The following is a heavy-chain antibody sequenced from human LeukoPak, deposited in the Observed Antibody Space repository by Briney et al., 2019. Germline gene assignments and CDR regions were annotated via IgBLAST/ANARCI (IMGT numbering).Heavy chain of an antibody. Sequence: SETLSLTCAGDGGSFSGYYWSWIRQPPGKGLEWIGEINHSGRTNYHPSLKSRVTISVDTSKNQFSLKLSSAPAAETAVYYCARVTGYDAWGKGTLVTVSS. V-gene: IGHV4-34*01. CDR3: ARVTGYDA. J-gene: IGHJ5*02. D-gene: IGHD1-20*01. CDR1: GGSFSGYY. CDR2: INHSGRT.